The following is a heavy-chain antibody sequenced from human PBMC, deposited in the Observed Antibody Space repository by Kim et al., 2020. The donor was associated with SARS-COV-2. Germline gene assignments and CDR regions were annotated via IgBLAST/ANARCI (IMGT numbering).Heavy chain of an antibody. CDR1: GGSLSSSSYY. D-gene: IGHD6-19*01. Sequence: SETLSLTCTVSGGSLSSSSYYWGWIRQPPGKGLEWIGTAYYIGNTYYNPSLKSRVTISVDTSKNQFSLKLGSVTAADTAVYYCAGNQRYSSGWYAAFYY. CDR3: AGNQRYSSGWYAAFYY. CDR2: AYYIGNT. J-gene: IGHJ6*01. V-gene: IGHV4-39*01.